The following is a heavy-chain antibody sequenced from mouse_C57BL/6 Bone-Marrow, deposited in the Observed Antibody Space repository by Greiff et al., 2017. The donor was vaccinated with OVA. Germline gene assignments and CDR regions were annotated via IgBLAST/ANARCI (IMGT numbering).Heavy chain of an antibody. Sequence: QVQLQQPGAELVRPGSSVKLSCKASGYTFTSYWMDWVKQRPGQGLEWIGNIYPSDSETHYNQKFKDKATLTVDKSSITAYMQLSSLTSEDSAVYYCASGYYYGSRDYWGQGTTLTVSS. CDR1: GYTFTSYW. D-gene: IGHD1-1*01. CDR2: IYPSDSET. J-gene: IGHJ2*01. CDR3: ASGYYYGSRDY. V-gene: IGHV1-61*01.